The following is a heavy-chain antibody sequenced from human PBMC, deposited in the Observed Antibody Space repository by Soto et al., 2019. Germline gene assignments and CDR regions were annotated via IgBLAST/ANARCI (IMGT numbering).Heavy chain of an antibody. V-gene: IGHV4-59*08. J-gene: IGHJ4*02. CDR1: GGSISSYY. CDR3: ARQSPRSSDFDY. Sequence: SETLSLTCTVSGGSISSYYWSWIRQPPGKGLEWIGYIYYSGSTNYNPSLKSRVTISVDTSKNQFSLKLSSVTAADTAVYYCARQSPRSSDFDYWGQGTLVTVSS. CDR2: IYYSGST. D-gene: IGHD6-6*01.